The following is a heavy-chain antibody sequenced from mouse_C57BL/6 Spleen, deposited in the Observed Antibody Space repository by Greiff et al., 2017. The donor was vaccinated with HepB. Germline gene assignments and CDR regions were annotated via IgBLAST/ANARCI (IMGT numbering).Heavy chain of an antibody. V-gene: IGHV1-74*01. J-gene: IGHJ4*01. D-gene: IGHD1-1*01. CDR2: IHPSDSDT. Sequence: QVHVKQPGAELVKPGASVKVSCKASGYTFTSYWMHWVKQRPGQGLEWIGRIHPSDSDTNYNQKFKGKATLTVDKSSSTAYMQLSSLTSEDSAVYYCAMAFHYGSSYAMDYWGQGTSVTVSS. CDR1: GYTFTSYW. CDR3: AMAFHYGSSYAMDY.